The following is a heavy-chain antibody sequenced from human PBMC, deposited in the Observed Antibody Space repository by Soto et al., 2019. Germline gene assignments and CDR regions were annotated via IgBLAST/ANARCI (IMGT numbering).Heavy chain of an antibody. CDR3: ARGTVTSGRWFGP. V-gene: IGHV1-18*04. CDR1: DSTFTGYT. D-gene: IGHD4-17*01. CDR2: ISSLNGNT. Sequence: QVHLVQSETEVKEPGASVTVSCKTSDSTFTGYTINWVRQAPGQGLEWLGWISSLNGNTNYARKYQGRLTMTTNTSATTAYMALRSLRSDDPAVYFCARGTVTSGRWFGPWGQGTLVTVSS. J-gene: IGHJ5*02.